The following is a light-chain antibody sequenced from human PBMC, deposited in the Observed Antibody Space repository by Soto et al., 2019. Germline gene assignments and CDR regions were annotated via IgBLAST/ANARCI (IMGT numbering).Light chain of an antibody. Sequence: DIHMTQSPSPLSASVGERVIIPCRASANIRNYLNWYQQKAGKAPKLLIYAASNLQSGVPSRFSGSGSGTEFTLTISSLQPEDFATYYCQQLNSYPLTFGGGTKVDIK. CDR3: QQLNSYPLT. CDR1: ANIRNY. J-gene: IGKJ4*01. CDR2: AAS. V-gene: IGKV1-17*01.